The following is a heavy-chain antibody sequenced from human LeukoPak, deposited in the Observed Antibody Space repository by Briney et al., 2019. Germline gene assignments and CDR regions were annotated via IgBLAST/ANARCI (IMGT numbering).Heavy chain of an antibody. D-gene: IGHD3-22*01. CDR1: GFTFSSYG. CDR3: AKDLYYYDSRVFYYVSSKH. Sequence: PGGSLRLSCAASGFTFSSYGMHWVRQAPGKGLEWVAVISYDGSNKYYADSVKGRFTISRDNSKNTLYLQMNSLRAEDTAVYYCAKDLYYYDSRVFYYVSSKHWGQGPLVTVSS. V-gene: IGHV3-30*18. J-gene: IGHJ1*01. CDR2: ISYDGSNK.